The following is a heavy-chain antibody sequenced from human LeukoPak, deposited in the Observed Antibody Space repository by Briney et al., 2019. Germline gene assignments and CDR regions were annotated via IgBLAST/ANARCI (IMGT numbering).Heavy chain of an antibody. V-gene: IGHV4-61*02. CDR3: ARGNKWELLFDY. Sequence: PSETLSLTCTVSGGSISSGSYYWSWIRQPAGKGPEWIGRIYTSGSTNYNPSLKSRVTISVDTSKNQFSLKLSSVTAADTAVYYCARGNKWELLFDYWGQGTLVTVSS. CDR2: IYTSGST. J-gene: IGHJ4*02. D-gene: IGHD1-26*01. CDR1: GGSISSGSYY.